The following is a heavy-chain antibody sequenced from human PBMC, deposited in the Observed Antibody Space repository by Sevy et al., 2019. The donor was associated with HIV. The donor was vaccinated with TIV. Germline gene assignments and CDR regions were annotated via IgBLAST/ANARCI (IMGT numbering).Heavy chain of an antibody. CDR1: GFTFSTYG. D-gene: IGHD3-3*01. CDR3: ARHSNFWSSYPQNGMDV. J-gene: IGHJ6*01. Sequence: GGSLRLYCEGSGFTFSTYGIHWVRQAPDKGLEWMAVIWHDGTTKYFADSVKGRLTISRDNSKNTVYLQMNSLRGEDTAVYFCARHSNFWSSYPQNGMDVWGQGSTVTVSS. CDR2: IWHDGTTK. V-gene: IGHV3-33*01.